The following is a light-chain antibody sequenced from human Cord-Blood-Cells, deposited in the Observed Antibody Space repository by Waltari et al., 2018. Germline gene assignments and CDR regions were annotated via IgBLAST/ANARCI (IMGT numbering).Light chain of an antibody. Sequence: QSALTQPASVSGSPGQSITISCTGTSSDVGSYNLVSWYQQHPGKAPKLMIYEGSKRPSGVSIRFSGSTSGNTASLTISGLQAEDEADYYCCSYAGSSTYWVFGGGTKLTVL. CDR3: CSYAGSSTYWV. J-gene: IGLJ3*02. V-gene: IGLV2-23*01. CDR1: SSDVGSYNL. CDR2: EGS.